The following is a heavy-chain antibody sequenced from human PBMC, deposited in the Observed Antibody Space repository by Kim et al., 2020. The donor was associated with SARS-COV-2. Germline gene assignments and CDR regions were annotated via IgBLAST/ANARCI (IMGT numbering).Heavy chain of an antibody. V-gene: IGHV3-21*01. CDR3: ARDPGSGSPKFTYFDY. J-gene: IGHJ4*02. D-gene: IGHD3-10*01. Sequence: GGSLRLSCAASGFTFSSYSMNWVRQAPGKGLEWVSSISSSSSYIYYADSVKGRFTISRDNAKNSLYLQMNSLRAEDTAVYYCARDPGSGSPKFTYFDYWGQGTLVTVSS. CDR2: ISSSSSYI. CDR1: GFTFSSYS.